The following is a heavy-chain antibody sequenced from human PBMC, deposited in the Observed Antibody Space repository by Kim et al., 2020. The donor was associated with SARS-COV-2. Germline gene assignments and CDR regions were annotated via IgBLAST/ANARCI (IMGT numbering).Heavy chain of an antibody. Sequence: GESLKISCKGSGYSFTSYWIGWVRQMPGKGLEWMGIIYPGDSDTRYSPSFQGQVTISADKSISTAYLQWSSLKASDTAMYYCARHVYSGYDWRIYYYGMDVWGQGTTVTVSS. CDR2: IYPGDSDT. CDR3: ARHVYSGYDWRIYYYGMDV. D-gene: IGHD5-12*01. J-gene: IGHJ6*02. CDR1: GYSFTSYW. V-gene: IGHV5-51*01.